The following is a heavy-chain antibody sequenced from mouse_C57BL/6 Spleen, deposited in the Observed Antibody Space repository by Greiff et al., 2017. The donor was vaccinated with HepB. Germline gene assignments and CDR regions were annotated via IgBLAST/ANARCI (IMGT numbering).Heavy chain of an antibody. CDR3: VIYYDYDGFAY. CDR2: ISYDGSN. V-gene: IGHV3-6*01. J-gene: IGHJ3*01. D-gene: IGHD2-4*01. CDR1: GYSITSGYY. Sequence: EVQLQESGPGLVKPSQSLSLTCSVTGYSITSGYYWNWIRQFPGNKLEWMGYISYDGSNNYNPSLTNRISITRDTSKNQFFLKLNSVTTEDTATYYCVIYYDYDGFAYWGQGTLVTVSA.